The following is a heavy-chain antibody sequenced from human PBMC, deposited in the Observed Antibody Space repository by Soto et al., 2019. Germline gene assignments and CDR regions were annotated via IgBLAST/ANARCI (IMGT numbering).Heavy chain of an antibody. CDR1: GFTFSSYG. Sequence: GGSLRLSCAASGFTFSSYGMHWVRQAPGKGLEWVAVIWYDGSNKYYADSVKGRFTISRDNSKNTLYLQMNSLRAEDTAVYYCARVGPFSGSYPYYYYGMDVWGQGTTVTVSS. CDR2: IWYDGSNK. CDR3: ARVGPFSGSYPYYYYGMDV. V-gene: IGHV3-33*01. D-gene: IGHD1-26*01. J-gene: IGHJ6*02.